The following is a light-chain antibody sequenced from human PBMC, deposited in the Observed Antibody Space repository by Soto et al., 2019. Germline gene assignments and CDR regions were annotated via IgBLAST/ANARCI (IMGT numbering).Light chain of an antibody. CDR3: QQHNSYWT. CDR2: KAS. Sequence: DIQITQPPSTLSASVGDRVTITCRASQSISSWLAWYQQKPGKAPKLLIYKASSLESGVPSRFSGSGSGTGLTLTISSLQPDDFATSSCQQHNSYWTFGQGTRWIS. CDR1: QSISSW. J-gene: IGKJ1*01. V-gene: IGKV1-5*03.